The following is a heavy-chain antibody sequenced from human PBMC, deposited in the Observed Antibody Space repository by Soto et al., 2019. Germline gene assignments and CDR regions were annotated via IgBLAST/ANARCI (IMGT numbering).Heavy chain of an antibody. J-gene: IGHJ6*01. CDR3: AAPRGPDILTGLTLKYYYYGMDV. D-gene: IGHD3-9*01. CDR2: IVVGSGNT. Sequence: PVKVSSKASGFSLTSSALQWVRQARGQRLEWIGWIVVGSGNTNYAQKFQERVTITRDMSTSTAYMELSSLRSEDTAVYYCAAPRGPDILTGLTLKYYYYGMDVWGQGNTVTVSS. V-gene: IGHV1-58*01. CDR1: GFSLTSSA.